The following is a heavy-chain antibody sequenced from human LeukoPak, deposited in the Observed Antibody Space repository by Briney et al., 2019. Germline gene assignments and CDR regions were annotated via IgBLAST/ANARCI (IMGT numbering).Heavy chain of an antibody. CDR3: ARNRVGASGPRH. CDR2: IIPIFGTA. CDR1: GGTFGSYA. V-gene: IGHV1-69*05. J-gene: IGHJ4*02. D-gene: IGHD1-26*01. Sequence: GASVKVSCKASGGTFGSYAISWVRQAPGQGLEWMGGIIPIFGTANYAQKLQGRVTITTDESTSTAYMELSSLRSEDTAVYYCARNRVGASGPRHWGQGTLVTVSS.